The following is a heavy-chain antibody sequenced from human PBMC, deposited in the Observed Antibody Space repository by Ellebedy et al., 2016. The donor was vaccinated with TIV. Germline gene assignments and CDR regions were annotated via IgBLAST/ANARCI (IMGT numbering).Heavy chain of an antibody. CDR1: GFTFSSYG. CDR2: ISYDGSNK. J-gene: IGHJ6*02. D-gene: IGHD3-22*01. CDR3: AKDTGGPSTMIVVVTNYYYYGMDV. Sequence: GESLKISXAASGFTFSSYGMHWVRQAPGKGLEWVAVISYDGSNKYYADSVKGRFTISRDNSKNTLYLQMNSLRAEDTAVYYCAKDTGGPSTMIVVVTNYYYYGMDVWGQGTTVTVSS. V-gene: IGHV3-30*18.